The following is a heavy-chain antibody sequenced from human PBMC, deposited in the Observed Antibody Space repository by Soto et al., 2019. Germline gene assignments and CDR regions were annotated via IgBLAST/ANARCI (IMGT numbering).Heavy chain of an antibody. V-gene: IGHV1-8*02. D-gene: IGHD3-22*01. CDR3: ARGYEDYYDSSLQNDAFDI. CDR1: GYTFTGYY. Sequence: ASVKVSCKASGYTFTGYYMHWVRQAPGQGLEWMGWMNPNSGNTGYAQKFQGGVTMTRNTSISTAYMELSSLRSEDTAVYYCARGYEDYYDSSLQNDAFDIWGQGTMVAVSS. CDR2: MNPNSGNT. J-gene: IGHJ3*02.